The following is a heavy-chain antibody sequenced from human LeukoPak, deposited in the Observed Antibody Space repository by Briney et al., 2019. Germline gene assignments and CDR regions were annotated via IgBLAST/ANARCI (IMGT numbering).Heavy chain of an antibody. CDR2: IYYSGST. V-gene: IGHV4-39*07. Sequence: KPSETLSLTCTVSGGSISSSSYYWGWIRQPPGKGLEWIGSIYYSGSTYYNPSLKSRVTISVDTSKNQFSLKLSSVTAADTAVYYCARFSGLGWSPSPYYYDSSGFILPGYAPGDYWGQGTLVTVSS. CDR1: GGSISSSSYY. J-gene: IGHJ4*02. CDR3: ARFSGLGWSPSPYYYDSSGFILPGYAPGDY. D-gene: IGHD3-22*01.